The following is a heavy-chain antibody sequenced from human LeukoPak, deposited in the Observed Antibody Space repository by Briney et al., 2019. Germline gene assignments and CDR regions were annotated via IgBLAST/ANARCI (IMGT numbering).Heavy chain of an antibody. CDR1: GGSISSGGYY. CDR3: AREGVGGDSSGN. CDR2: IYYSGST. V-gene: IGHV4-31*03. D-gene: IGHD3-22*01. Sequence: SQTLSLTCTVSGGSISSGGYYWSWIRQHPGKGLEWIGYIYYSGSTYYNPSLKSRVTISVDASKNQFSLKPSSVTAADTAVYYCAREGVGGDSSGNWGQGTLVTVSS. J-gene: IGHJ1*01.